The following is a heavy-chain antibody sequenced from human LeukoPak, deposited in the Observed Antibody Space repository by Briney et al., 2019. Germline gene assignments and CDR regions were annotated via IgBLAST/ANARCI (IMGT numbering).Heavy chain of an antibody. V-gene: IGHV4-59*01. CDR3: ARRKGSSPYYFDY. D-gene: IGHD6-6*01. Sequence: PSETLSLTCIVSGGSISSYYWSWIRQPPGKGLEWIGYIYYSGSTNYNPSLKSRVTISVDTSKNQFSLKLSSVTAADTAVYYCARRKGSSPYYFDYWGKGTLVTVSS. CDR1: GGSISSYY. CDR2: IYYSGST. J-gene: IGHJ4*02.